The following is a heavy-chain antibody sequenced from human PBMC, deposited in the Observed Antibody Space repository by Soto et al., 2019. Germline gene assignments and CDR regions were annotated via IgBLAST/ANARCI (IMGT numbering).Heavy chain of an antibody. Sequence: PGGSLRLSCAASGFPFDDYGMSWVRQAPGKGLEWVSGINRDGGSTGYADSVKGRFTISRDNAKNSLYLQMNSLRAEDTAVYYCAKNPGYYYDSTGYHFDYWGQGTLVTVSS. CDR3: AKNPGYYYDSTGYHFDY. CDR2: INRDGGST. CDR1: GFPFDDYG. V-gene: IGHV3-20*04. D-gene: IGHD3-22*01. J-gene: IGHJ4*02.